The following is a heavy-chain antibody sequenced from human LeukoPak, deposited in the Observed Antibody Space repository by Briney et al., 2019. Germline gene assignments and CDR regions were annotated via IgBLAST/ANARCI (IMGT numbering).Heavy chain of an antibody. D-gene: IGHD2-15*01. CDR1: GFTFDDYG. J-gene: IGHJ5*02. CDR2: INHSGST. Sequence: GSLRLSCADSGFTFDDYGMSWVRQPPGKGLEWFGEINHSGSTNYNPSLKSRITISVDTSKNQFSLKLSSVTAEDTAVYYCARVTPVVVLGWFDPWGQGTLIIVSS. CDR3: ARVTPVVVLGWFDP. V-gene: IGHV4-34*01.